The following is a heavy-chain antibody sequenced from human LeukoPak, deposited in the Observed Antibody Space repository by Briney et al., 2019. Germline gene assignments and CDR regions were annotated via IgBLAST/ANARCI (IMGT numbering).Heavy chain of an antibody. V-gene: IGHV4-34*01. J-gene: IGHJ4*02. CDR2: INHSGST. CDR3: ARASVAGLLSY. CDR1: GGSFSGYY. D-gene: IGHD6-19*01. Sequence: SSETLSLTCAVYGGSFSGYYWSWVRQAPGKGLEWIGEINHSGSTNYNPSLKSRVTIIVDTSKKQFSLKLRSMTAADTAVYYCARASVAGLLSYWGQGTLVTVSS.